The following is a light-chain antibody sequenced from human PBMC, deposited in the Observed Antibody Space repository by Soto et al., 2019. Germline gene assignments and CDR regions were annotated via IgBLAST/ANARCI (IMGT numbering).Light chain of an antibody. CDR2: EAS. J-gene: IGKJ1*01. Sequence: DIPMTQSPSTLSASLGDRVTITCRASQSISTWLAWYQQKPGKAPKLLIYEASSLQSGVPSRFSGSGSGTEFTLTISSLQPDDFATYYCQRYNTYSRTFGQGTKVEIK. V-gene: IGKV1-5*03. CDR3: QRYNTYSRT. CDR1: QSISTW.